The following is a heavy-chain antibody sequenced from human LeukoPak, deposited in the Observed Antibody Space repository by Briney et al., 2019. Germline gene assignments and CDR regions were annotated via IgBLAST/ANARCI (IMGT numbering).Heavy chain of an antibody. CDR1: GFAVSSSY. CDR2: ISGSGGST. J-gene: IGHJ3*02. CDR3: ATSMAQDVDAFHI. V-gene: IGHV3-23*01. D-gene: IGHD2-21*01. Sequence: GGSLRLSCAVSGFAVSSSYMSWVRQAPGKGLEWVSAISGSGGSTYYADSVKGRFTISRDNAKNSLYLQMNNLRAEDTAMFYCATSMAQDVDAFHIWGQGTMVTVSS.